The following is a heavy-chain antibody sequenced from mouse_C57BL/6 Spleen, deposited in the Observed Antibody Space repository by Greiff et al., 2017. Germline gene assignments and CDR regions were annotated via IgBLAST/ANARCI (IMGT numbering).Heavy chain of an antibody. CDR3: AREGGYGNYGAMDY. CDR1: GYTFTSYW. D-gene: IGHD2-1*01. Sequence: QVQLQQPGAELVKPGASVKMSCKASGYTFTSYWITWVKPRPGQGLEWIGDIYPGSGSTNYNEKFKSKATLTVDTSSSTAYMQLSSLTSEGSAVYDCAREGGYGNYGAMDYWGQGTSVTVSS. V-gene: IGHV1-55*01. CDR2: IYPGSGST. J-gene: IGHJ4*01.